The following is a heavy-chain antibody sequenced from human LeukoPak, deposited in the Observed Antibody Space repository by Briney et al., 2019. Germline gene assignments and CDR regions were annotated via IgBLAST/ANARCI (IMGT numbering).Heavy chain of an antibody. CDR3: VRDDDYYWYFDL. CDR1: GGSFSGYY. J-gene: IGHJ2*01. Sequence: TSETLSLTCAVYGGSFSGYYWSWIRQPPGKGLEWIGEINRSGSTNYNPSLKSRVTISVDTSKNQFSLKLSSVTAADTAVYYCVRDDDYYWYFDLWGRGTLVTVSS. CDR2: INRSGST. V-gene: IGHV4-34*01. D-gene: IGHD1-1*01.